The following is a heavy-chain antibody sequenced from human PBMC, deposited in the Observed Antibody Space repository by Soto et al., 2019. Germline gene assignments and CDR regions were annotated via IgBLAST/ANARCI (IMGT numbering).Heavy chain of an antibody. D-gene: IGHD3-3*01. V-gene: IGHV3-33*01. CDR1: GFSFSGSG. CDR3: ARHEDFWSGYYTMQVDNEFNYYYYGMDV. Sequence: RFQRLFCPASGFSFSGSGLRWDRHAPGVGLEWVAVIWYDGSNKYYAGSVKGRFTISGDNSKNTLYLQMNSVRAVDTAVYYCARHEDFWSGYYTMQVDNEFNYYYYGMDVWGQGT. J-gene: IGHJ6*02. CDR2: IWYDGSNK.